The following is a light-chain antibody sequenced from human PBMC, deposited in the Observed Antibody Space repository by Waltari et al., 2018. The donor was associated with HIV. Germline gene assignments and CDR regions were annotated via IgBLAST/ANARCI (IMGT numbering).Light chain of an antibody. V-gene: IGLV1-44*01. CDR3: AAWDDSLNGYV. Sequence: QSVLTQPPSASGTPGQRVTISCSGSSSNIGSNTVNWYQQLPGPAPKLLIYSNKRRPSGVPVRCSGSKAGTSASLAINGLQSEDEADYYCAAWDDSLNGYVFGTGTKVTVL. CDR2: SNK. J-gene: IGLJ1*01. CDR1: SSNIGSNT.